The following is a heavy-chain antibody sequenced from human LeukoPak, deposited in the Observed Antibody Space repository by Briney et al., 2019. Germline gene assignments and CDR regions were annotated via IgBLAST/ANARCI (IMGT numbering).Heavy chain of an antibody. D-gene: IGHD3-9*01. CDR2: IRGGNGNT. Sequence: GASVKVSCKASGYTFSSYGISWVRQAPGQGLEWVGWIRGGNGNTNYAQKFQGRVTMTTDTSTSTVYMELKSLGSDETAVYYCARVDLLTGYYFFDYWGQGTLVTVSS. CDR3: ARVDLLTGYYFFDY. V-gene: IGHV1-18*01. J-gene: IGHJ4*02. CDR1: GYTFSSYG.